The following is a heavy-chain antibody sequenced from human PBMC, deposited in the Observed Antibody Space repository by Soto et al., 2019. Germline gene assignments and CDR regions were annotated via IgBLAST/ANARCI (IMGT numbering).Heavy chain of an antibody. CDR1: GGSMSSYY. V-gene: IGHV4-59*08. CDR3: ARLGGYYQAFDQ. J-gene: IGHJ4*02. Sequence: PSETLSLTCIVSGGSMSSYYWGRVRQPPGKGLEWIGYIYYTGTTTYHPSLKSRVTISIDTSRNQFSLKLNSVTAADTAVYYCARLGGYYQAFDQWGQGSLVTVSS. D-gene: IGHD2-21*02. CDR2: IYYTGTT.